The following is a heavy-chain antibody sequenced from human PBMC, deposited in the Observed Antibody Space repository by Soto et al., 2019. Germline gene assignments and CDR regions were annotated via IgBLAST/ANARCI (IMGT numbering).Heavy chain of an antibody. Sequence: QVQLQQWGAGLLKPSETLSLTCAVYGGSFSGYYWSWIRQPPGKGLEWIGEINHSGSTNYNPSLKVGVPKSVAPPRTHSSLKLGSVTAGAPAVYSWGRFVWITEWLGAWRDAFDTWGQGPRVTAFS. CDR2: INHSGST. D-gene: IGHD3-10*01. CDR1: GGSFSGYY. V-gene: IGHV4-34*01. J-gene: IGHJ3*02. CDR3: GRFVWITEWLGAWRDAFDT.